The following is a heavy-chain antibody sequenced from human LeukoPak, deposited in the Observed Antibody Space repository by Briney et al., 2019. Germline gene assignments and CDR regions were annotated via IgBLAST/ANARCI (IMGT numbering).Heavy chain of an antibody. V-gene: IGHV3-7*01. J-gene: IGHJ4*02. D-gene: IGHD1-14*01. CDR3: VRGGYNLY. Sequence: GGALRLSCAASGFTISSYWMSWVRQAPGKGLEWVANIKQDGSERYYVDSVKGRFTISRDNAKNSLYLQMNSLRAEDTAVYYCVRGGYNLYWGQGTLVTVSS. CDR2: IKQDGSER. CDR1: GFTISSYW.